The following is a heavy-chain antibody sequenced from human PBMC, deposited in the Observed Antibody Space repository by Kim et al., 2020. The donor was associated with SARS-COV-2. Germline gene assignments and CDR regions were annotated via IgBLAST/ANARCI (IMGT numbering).Heavy chain of an antibody. CDR3: ARTTIFGIYYFDY. D-gene: IGHD3-3*01. CDR1: GGSVSSYY. CDR2: IFNIGST. V-gene: IGHV4-59*08. Sequence: SETLSLTCTVSGGSVSSYYWSWIRQPPGKGLEWVGYIFNIGSTKYNPSLQSRVTIPIDTSKNQFSLKLTSMTAADTAVYYCARTTIFGIYYFDYWGQGTLVTVSS. J-gene: IGHJ4*02.